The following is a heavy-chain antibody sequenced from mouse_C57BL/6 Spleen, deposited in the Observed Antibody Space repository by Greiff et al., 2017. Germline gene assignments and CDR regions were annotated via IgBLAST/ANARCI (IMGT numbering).Heavy chain of an antibody. D-gene: IGHD1-1*01. CDR2: IYPGDGDT. Sequence: LVESGPELVKPGASVKISCKASGYAFSSSWMNWVKQRPGKGLEWIGRIYPGDGDTNYNGKFKGKATLTADKSSSTAYMQLSSLTSEDSAVYFCAIITTVVPFDYWGQGTTLTVSS. CDR1: GYAFSSSW. V-gene: IGHV1-82*01. J-gene: IGHJ2*01. CDR3: AIITTVVPFDY.